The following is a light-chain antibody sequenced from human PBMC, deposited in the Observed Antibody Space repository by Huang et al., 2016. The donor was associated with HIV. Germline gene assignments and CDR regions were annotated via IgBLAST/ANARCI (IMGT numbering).Light chain of an antibody. V-gene: IGKV3-11*01. CDR3: QQRTTWPLT. CDR2: DAY. J-gene: IGKJ4*01. CDR1: QRVSNF. Sequence: EIVLTQPPATLSLSPGERATLSCRASQRVSNFLAWYQQKPGQAPRFLIYDAYNRAPGTPARCSGSGSGTDVTLTISSLEPEDFAVYYCQQRTTWPLTFGGGTKVEIK.